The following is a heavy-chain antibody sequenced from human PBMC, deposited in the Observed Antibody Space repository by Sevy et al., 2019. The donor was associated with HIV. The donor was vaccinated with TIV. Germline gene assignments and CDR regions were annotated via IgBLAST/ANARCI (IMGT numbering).Heavy chain of an antibody. CDR1: GFTFSKYS. CDR3: AREGCTKPHDY. D-gene: IGHD2-8*01. Sequence: GGSLRLTCAASGFTFSKYSMSWVRKPPGKGREWVSTFSLGCGEKNYADSVKGRFTISRDNSKGSVYLQMNNLRPEDTAVYYCAREGCTKPHDYWGQGTLVTVSS. J-gene: IGHJ4*02. CDR2: FSLGCGEK. V-gene: IGHV3-23*01.